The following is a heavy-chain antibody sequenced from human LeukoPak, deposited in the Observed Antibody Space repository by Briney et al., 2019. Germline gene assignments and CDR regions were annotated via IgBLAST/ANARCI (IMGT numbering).Heavy chain of an antibody. D-gene: IGHD3-10*01. J-gene: IGHJ5*02. V-gene: IGHV3-48*01. CDR3: ARSGHYGAGSYYSHNGFDP. CDR1: GLTFSSFS. Sequence: PGGSLRLSCAASGLTFSSFSMNWVRQAPGKGLEWVSYISSASLAIYYADSVKGRFTISRDNAKDSLYLQMNSLRAEDTAVYYCARSGHYGAGSYYSHNGFDPWGQGTLVTVSS. CDR2: ISSASLAI.